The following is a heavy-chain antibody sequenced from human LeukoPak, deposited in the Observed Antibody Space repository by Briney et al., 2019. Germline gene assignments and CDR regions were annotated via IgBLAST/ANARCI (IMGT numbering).Heavy chain of an antibody. CDR2: ITDSGGST. V-gene: IGHV3-23*01. J-gene: IGHJ5*02. Sequence: GGSLRLSCAASGFTFNHYAMSWVRQAPGKGLDWISAITDSGGSTYYADSVKGRFTISRDNAKNSLYLQMNSLRAEDTAVYYCARDTHSSSWYGRDGPRVFDPWGQGTLVTVSS. D-gene: IGHD6-13*01. CDR3: ARDTHSSSWYGRDGPRVFDP. CDR1: GFTFNHYA.